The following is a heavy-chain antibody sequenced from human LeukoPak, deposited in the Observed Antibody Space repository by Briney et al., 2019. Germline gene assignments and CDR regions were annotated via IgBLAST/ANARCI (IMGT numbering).Heavy chain of an antibody. D-gene: IGHD6-13*01. V-gene: IGHV4-59*01. Sequence: PSETLSLTCTVSGGSISSYYWSWIRQPPGKGLEWIGYIYYSGSTNYNPSLKSRVTISVDTSKNQFSLKLSSVTAADTAVYYCARDKSSNSWHPFDYWGQGTLVTVSS. CDR2: IYYSGST. CDR3: ARDKSSNSWHPFDY. CDR1: GGSISSYY. J-gene: IGHJ4*02.